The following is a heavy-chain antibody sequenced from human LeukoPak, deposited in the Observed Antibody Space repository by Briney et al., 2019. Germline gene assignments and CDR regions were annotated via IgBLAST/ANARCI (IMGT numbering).Heavy chain of an antibody. J-gene: IGHJ5*02. CDR3: ARDSQDQYGSGKNWFDP. CDR1: GGSISSGGYY. D-gene: IGHD3-10*01. Sequence: SETLSLTCTVSGGSISSGGYYWSWIRQHPGKGLEWIGYIYYSGSTYYNPSLKSRVTISVDTSKNQFSLKLSSVTAADTAVYYCARDSQDQYGSGKNWFDPWGQGTLDAVSS. CDR2: IYYSGST. V-gene: IGHV4-31*03.